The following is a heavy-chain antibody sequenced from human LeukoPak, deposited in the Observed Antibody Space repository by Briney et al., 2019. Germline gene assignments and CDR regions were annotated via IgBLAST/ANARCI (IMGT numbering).Heavy chain of an antibody. V-gene: IGHV1-18*01. CDR1: GYTFTSYG. CDR2: ISAYNGNT. D-gene: IGHD6-13*01. J-gene: IGHJ4*02. CDR3: ARTGRVRAAAHPRGY. Sequence: EASVKVSCKASGYTFTSYGISWVRQAPGQGLEWMGWISAYNGNTNYAQKLQGRVTMTTDTSTSTAYMELRSLRSDDTAVYYCARTGRVRAAAHPRGYWGQGTLVTVSS.